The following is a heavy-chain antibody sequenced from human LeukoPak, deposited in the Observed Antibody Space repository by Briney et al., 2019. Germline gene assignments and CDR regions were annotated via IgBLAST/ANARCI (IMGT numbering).Heavy chain of an antibody. CDR3: ARHRGGSGWYPTTYFDL. CDR1: GGSINSYY. V-gene: IGHV4-39*01. Sequence: SETLSLTCTVAGGSINSYYWGWIRQPPGKGLEWIGSIYYSGSTYYNPSLKSRVTISVDTSKNQFSLKLSSVTAADTAVYYCARHRGGSGWYPTTYFDLWGRGTLVTVSS. CDR2: IYYSGST. J-gene: IGHJ2*01. D-gene: IGHD6-19*01.